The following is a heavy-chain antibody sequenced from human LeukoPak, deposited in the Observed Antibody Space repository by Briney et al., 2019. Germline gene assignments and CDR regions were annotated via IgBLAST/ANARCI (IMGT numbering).Heavy chain of an antibody. V-gene: IGHV3-23*01. CDR3: ARGLLGYCSGGSCYLSDP. Sequence: PGGSLRLSCAASGFTFSSYAMSWVRQAPGKGLEWVSAISGSGGSTYYADSVKGRFTISRDNSKNTLYLQMNSLRAEDTAVYYCARGLLGYCSGGSCYLSDPWGQGTLVTVSS. CDR2: ISGSGGST. J-gene: IGHJ5*02. D-gene: IGHD2-15*01. CDR1: GFTFSSYA.